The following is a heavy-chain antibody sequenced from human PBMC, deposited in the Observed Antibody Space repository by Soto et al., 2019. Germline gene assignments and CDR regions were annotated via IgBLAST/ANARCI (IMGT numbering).Heavy chain of an antibody. Sequence: ASVKVSCKASGYTFTSYAMHWVRQAPGQGLEWMGRIIAILGNANYAQKFQGRVTITTDTSTSTAYMELSSLRSEDTAVYYCASGESKAPFDYWGQGTLVTVSS. CDR2: IIAILGNA. J-gene: IGHJ4*02. CDR3: ASGESKAPFDY. V-gene: IGHV1-3*01. D-gene: IGHD3-10*01. CDR1: GYTFTSYA.